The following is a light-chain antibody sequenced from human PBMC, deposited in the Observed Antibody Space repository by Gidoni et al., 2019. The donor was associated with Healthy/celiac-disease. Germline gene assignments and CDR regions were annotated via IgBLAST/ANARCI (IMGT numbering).Light chain of an antibody. Sequence: DIVMTQSPLSLPVTTGEQASISCRSSQSLLHSNGYNYLDWYLQKPGQSPQLLISLGSNRASGVPDRFSGSGSGKDFTLKISRVEAEDVGVYYCMQALQTPYSFGQGTKLEIK. V-gene: IGKV2-28*01. CDR3: MQALQTPYS. J-gene: IGKJ2*03. CDR2: LGS. CDR1: QSLLHSNGYNY.